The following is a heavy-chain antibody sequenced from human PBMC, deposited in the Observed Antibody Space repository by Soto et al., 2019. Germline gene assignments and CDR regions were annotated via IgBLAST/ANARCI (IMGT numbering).Heavy chain of an antibody. J-gene: IGHJ4*02. CDR1: GFNLDDYA. CDR2: ISWNSGSI. Sequence: GGSMRLSCAASGFNLDDYAMHWVRQAPGKGLEWVSGISWNSGSIGYADSVKGRFTISRDNAKNSLYLQMNSLRAEDTALYYCAKDMRPGRPIFGVVIKYGGFDYWGQGTLVTVSS. D-gene: IGHD3-3*01. V-gene: IGHV3-9*01. CDR3: AKDMRPGRPIFGVVIKYGGFDY.